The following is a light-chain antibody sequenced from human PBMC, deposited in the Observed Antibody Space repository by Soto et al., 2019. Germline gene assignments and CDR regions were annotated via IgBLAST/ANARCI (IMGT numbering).Light chain of an antibody. V-gene: IGKV4-1*01. J-gene: IGKJ1*01. Sequence: DIVMTQSPDSLAVSLGERATINCKSSQSVLYSSNNKNYLAWYQQKPGQPPKLLIYWASTRESGVPDRFSGSGSGTDFTLTISSLQAEDVEVYYCQQYCSTPPTFGQGTKVEIK. CDR3: QQYCSTPPT. CDR1: QSVLYSSNNKNY. CDR2: WAS.